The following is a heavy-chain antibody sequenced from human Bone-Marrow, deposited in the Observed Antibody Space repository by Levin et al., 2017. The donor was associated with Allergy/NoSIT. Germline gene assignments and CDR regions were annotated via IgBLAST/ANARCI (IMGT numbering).Heavy chain of an antibody. CDR3: AKDRDFYGSGSLGN. V-gene: IGHV3-23*01. Sequence: SCAASGFTFSNYAMSWVRQAPGKGLEWVSGISGSGDSTYYGDSVKGRFTISRDNSKNTLYLQMNSLRAEDTAVYYCAKDRDFYGSGSLGNWGQGTLVTVSS. CDR2: ISGSGDST. J-gene: IGHJ4*02. CDR1: GFTFSNYA. D-gene: IGHD3-10*01.